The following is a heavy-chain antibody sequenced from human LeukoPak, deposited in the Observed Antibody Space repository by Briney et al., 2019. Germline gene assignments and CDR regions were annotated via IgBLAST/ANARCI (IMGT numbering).Heavy chain of an antibody. CDR3: ARQTPTNGIAAAGYFDY. CDR2: IDPSDSYT. Sequence: GESLKISCKGSGYSFTSYWISWVRQMPGKGLEWMGRIDPSDSYTNYSPSFQGHVTISADKSISTAYLQWSSLKASDTAMYYCARQTPTNGIAAAGYFDYWGQGTLVTVSS. CDR1: GYSFTSYW. J-gene: IGHJ4*02. D-gene: IGHD6-13*01. V-gene: IGHV5-10-1*01.